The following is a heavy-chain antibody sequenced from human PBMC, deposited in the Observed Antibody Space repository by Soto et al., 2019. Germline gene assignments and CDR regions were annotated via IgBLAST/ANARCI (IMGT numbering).Heavy chain of an antibody. V-gene: IGHV3-23*01. J-gene: IGHJ4*02. CDR2: ISGSDGKT. D-gene: IGHD3-3*01. CDR1: GFSFGSYP. CDR3: ARWSYLDY. Sequence: DVQLWESGGGLVQPGGSLRLSCPASGFSFGSYPLSGVRQAPGKGLEWVSTISGSDGKTFYADSVKGRFSISRDTSQNTLYLQMNSLRADDTAIYYCARWSYLDYWGQGTRVTVSS.